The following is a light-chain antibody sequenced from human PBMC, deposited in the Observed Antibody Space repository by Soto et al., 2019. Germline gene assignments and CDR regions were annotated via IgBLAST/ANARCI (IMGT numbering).Light chain of an antibody. CDR1: SSNIGAGYE. Sequence: QSVLTQPPSVSEAPGQRVTISCTGSSSNIGAGYEAHWYQQVPGTAPNLRIYENNHRPSGVPDRYSGSKSGTSASLAITGLQAEDGAEDYCQCYDSSLSRYVFGTGTQLTVL. CDR2: ENN. CDR3: QCYDSSLSRYV. V-gene: IGLV1-40*01. J-gene: IGLJ1*01.